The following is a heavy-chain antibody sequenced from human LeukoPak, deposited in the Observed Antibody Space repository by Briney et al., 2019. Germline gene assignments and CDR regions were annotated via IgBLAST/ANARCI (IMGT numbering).Heavy chain of an antibody. CDR1: GGTFSSYA. V-gene: IGHV1-69*13. D-gene: IGHD5-18*01. CDR2: IIPIFGTA. J-gene: IGHJ3*02. CDR3: ARVKYSYGFIWAFDI. Sequence: SVKVSCKASGGTFSSYAISWVRQAPGQGLDWMGGIIPIFGTANYAQKFQGRVTITADESTSTAYMELSSLRSEDTAVYYCARVKYSYGFIWAFDIWGQGTMVTVSS.